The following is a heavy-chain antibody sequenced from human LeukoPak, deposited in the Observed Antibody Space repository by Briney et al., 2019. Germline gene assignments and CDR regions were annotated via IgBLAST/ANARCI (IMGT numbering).Heavy chain of an antibody. CDR3: ARETGDDAFDI. J-gene: IGHJ3*02. CDR2: IYSGGTT. CDR1: GFTFSDYY. V-gene: IGHV3-66*01. D-gene: IGHD7-27*01. Sequence: GGSLRLSCAASGFTFSDYYMSWIRQAPGKGLEWVSVIYSGGTTYYADSVKGRFTISRDNSKKTLYLQMNSLRAEDTAVYYCARETGDDAFDIWGQGTMVTVSS.